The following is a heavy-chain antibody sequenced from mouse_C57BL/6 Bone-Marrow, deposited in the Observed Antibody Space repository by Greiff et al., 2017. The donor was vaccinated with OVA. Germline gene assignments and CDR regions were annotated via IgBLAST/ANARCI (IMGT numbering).Heavy chain of an antibody. D-gene: IGHD4-1*01. CDR1: GYTFTSYW. CDR3: ARGTGTAWWYCDV. Sequence: QVQLQQPGAELVKPGASVKMSCKASGYTFTSYWITWVKQRPGHGLAWIGDIYPGSGSTNYNEKFKRKATLTVDTSSSTAYMQLSSLTSEDSAVYYGARGTGTAWWYCDVWGTGTTVTVSS. CDR2: IYPGSGST. V-gene: IGHV1-55*01. J-gene: IGHJ1*03.